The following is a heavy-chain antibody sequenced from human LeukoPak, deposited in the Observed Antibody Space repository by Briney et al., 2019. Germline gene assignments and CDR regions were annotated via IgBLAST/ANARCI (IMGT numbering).Heavy chain of an antibody. D-gene: IGHD3-22*01. CDR2: ISGSGGST. J-gene: IGHJ4*02. Sequence: PGGSLRLSCATSGFTFSIYAMTWVRQAPGKGLEWVSTISGSGGSTYYADSVKGRFTISRDNAKNSLYLQMNSLRAEDTAVYYCARDRYYYDSSGYYPYYFDYWGQGTLVTVSS. CDR3: ARDRYYYDSSGYYPYYFDY. V-gene: IGHV3-23*01. CDR1: GFTFSIYA.